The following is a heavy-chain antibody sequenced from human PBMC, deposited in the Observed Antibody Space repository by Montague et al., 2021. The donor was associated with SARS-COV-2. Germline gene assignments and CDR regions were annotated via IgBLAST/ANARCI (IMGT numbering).Heavy chain of an antibody. Sequence: VSPGASLSSDSLSWHWIRQSPSRGLEWLASTYYRSKWYNDSAPSVSGRATVKPDTSRNQFSLHLDSVTPEDTALYFCARKMDSSFDVWGKGTLVIVSS. V-gene: IGHV6-1*01. D-gene: IGHD2-2*03. CDR1: GASLSSDSLS. CDR3: ARKMDSSFDV. CDR2: TYYRSKWYN. J-gene: IGHJ3*01.